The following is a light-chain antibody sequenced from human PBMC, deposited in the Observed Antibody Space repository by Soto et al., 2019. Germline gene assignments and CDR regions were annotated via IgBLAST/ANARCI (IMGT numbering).Light chain of an antibody. CDR1: SSGVGGYNY. Sequence: ALTQPASVSGSPGQSITISCTGTSSGVGGYNYVSWYQQHPGKAPKFMIYDVSNRPSGVSNRFSGSKSGNTASLTISGLQAEDEADYYCSSYTTSNTRQIVFGTGTKVTVL. CDR2: DVS. CDR3: SSYTTSNTRQIV. V-gene: IGLV2-14*01. J-gene: IGLJ1*01.